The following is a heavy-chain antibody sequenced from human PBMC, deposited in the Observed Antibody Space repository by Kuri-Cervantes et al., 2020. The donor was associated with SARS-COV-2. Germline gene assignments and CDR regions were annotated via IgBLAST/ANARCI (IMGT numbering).Heavy chain of an antibody. CDR2: IYYSGST. CDR1: GGSISSYY. D-gene: IGHD6-13*01. CDR3: ARAPPYSRSWSFDS. V-gene: IGHV4-59*08. Sequence: SETLSLTCTVSGGSISSYYWSWIRQPPGKGLEWIGYIYYSGSTNYDPSLKSRVTISVDTSKNQFSLKLSSVTAADTAVYYCARAPPYSRSWSFDSWGQGTLVTVSS. J-gene: IGHJ4*02.